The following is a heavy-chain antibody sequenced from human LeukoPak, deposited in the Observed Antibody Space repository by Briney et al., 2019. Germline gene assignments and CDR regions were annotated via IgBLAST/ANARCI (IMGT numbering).Heavy chain of an antibody. CDR1: GFTFSSYS. Sequence: PGGSLRLSCAASGFTFSSYSMNWVRQAPGKGLEWVSSISSSSSYIYYADSVKGRFTISRDNAKNSLYLQMNSLRAEDTAVYYRARDLEYYDILTGYYSPYGMDVWGQGTTVTVSS. D-gene: IGHD3-9*01. CDR2: ISSSSSYI. J-gene: IGHJ6*02. V-gene: IGHV3-21*01. CDR3: ARDLEYYDILTGYYSPYGMDV.